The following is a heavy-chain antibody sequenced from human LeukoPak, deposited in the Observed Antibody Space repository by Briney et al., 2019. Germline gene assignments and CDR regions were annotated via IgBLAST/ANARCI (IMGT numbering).Heavy chain of an antibody. D-gene: IGHD4-17*01. CDR3: AKALHDYGDNVDY. J-gene: IGHJ4*02. V-gene: IGHV3-21*01. Sequence: GGSLRLSCAASGFTFSSYSMNWVRLAPGKGLEWVSSISSSSSYIYYADSVKGRFTISRDNAKNSLYLQMNSLRAEDTAVYYCAKALHDYGDNVDYWGQGTLVTVSS. CDR2: ISSSSSYI. CDR1: GFTFSSYS.